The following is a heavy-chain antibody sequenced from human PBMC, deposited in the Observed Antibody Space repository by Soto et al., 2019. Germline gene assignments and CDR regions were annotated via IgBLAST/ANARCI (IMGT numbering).Heavy chain of an antibody. J-gene: IGHJ4*02. CDR2: INAGNGNT. Sequence: QVQLVQSGAEVKKPGASVKVSCKASGYTFTSYAMHWVRQAPGQRLEWMGWINAGNGNTKYTQKFQGRVTITTDTSASSAEMELRRLRAKDTAVYDCARDPAGCSDYWGQGTLVTVSS. CDR3: ARDPAGCSDY. CDR1: GYTFTSYA. V-gene: IGHV1-3*01. D-gene: IGHD6-13*01.